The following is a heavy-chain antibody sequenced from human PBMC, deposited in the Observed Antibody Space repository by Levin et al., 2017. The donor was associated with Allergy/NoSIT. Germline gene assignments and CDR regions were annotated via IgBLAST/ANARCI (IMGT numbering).Heavy chain of an antibody. Sequence: SETLSLTCAVYGGSFSGYYWSWIRQPPGKGLEWIGEINHSGSTNYNPSLKSRVTISVDTSKNQFSLKLSSVTAADTAVYYCARDKAYSSGWYEDYWGQGTLVTVSS. V-gene: IGHV4-34*01. CDR2: INHSGST. J-gene: IGHJ4*02. D-gene: IGHD6-19*01. CDR3: ARDKAYSSGWYEDY. CDR1: GGSFSGYY.